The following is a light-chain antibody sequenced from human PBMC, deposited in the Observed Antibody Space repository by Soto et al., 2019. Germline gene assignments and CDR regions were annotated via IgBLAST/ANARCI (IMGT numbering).Light chain of an antibody. CDR1: GGSIARNY. J-gene: IGLJ2*01. CDR3: QSFHTDTQQVV. Sequence: NFMLSQPHSVSESPGKAVTISCTGTGGSIARNYVQWYQQRPGSAPSTVIYEDNQRPSGVPDRFSGSIDSSSNSASLTISGLKTEDEADYYCQSFHTDTQQVVVGGGTKLTVL. CDR2: EDN. V-gene: IGLV6-57*02.